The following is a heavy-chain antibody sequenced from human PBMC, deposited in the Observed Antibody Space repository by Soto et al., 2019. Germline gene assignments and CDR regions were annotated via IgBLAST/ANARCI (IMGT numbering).Heavy chain of an antibody. J-gene: IGHJ4*02. CDR3: ARDRVYCSSTSCSRTFDY. CDR1: GYTFTSYG. V-gene: IGHV1-18*01. D-gene: IGHD2-2*01. CDR2: LSAYHGNT. Sequence: QVQLVQSGAEVKKPGASVKVSCKASGYTFTSYGISWVRQAPGQGLEWMGWLSAYHGNTNYAQKRQGRVTMTTDTSTSTAYMELRSLRSDDTAVYYCARDRVYCSSTSCSRTFDYWGQGTLVTVSS.